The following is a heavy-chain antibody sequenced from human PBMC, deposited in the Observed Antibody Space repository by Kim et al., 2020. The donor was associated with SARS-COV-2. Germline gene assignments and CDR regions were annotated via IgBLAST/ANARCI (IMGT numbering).Heavy chain of an antibody. CDR1: GGSISSSSYY. D-gene: IGHD6-19*01. CDR2: IYYSGST. J-gene: IGHJ1*01. V-gene: IGHV4-39*01. Sequence: SETLSLTCTVSGGSISSSSYYWGWIRQPPGKGLEWIGSIYYSGSTYYNPSLKSRVTISVDTSKNQFSLKLSSVTAADTAVYYCATAGYSSGWPRPLRFECFQHWGQGTLVTVSS. CDR3: ATAGYSSGWPRPLRFECFQH.